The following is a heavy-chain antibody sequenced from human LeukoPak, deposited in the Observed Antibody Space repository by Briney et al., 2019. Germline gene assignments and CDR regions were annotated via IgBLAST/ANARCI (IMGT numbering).Heavy chain of an antibody. V-gene: IGHV3-21*01. CDR3: AKEDRGVSYWFGL. CDR2: ISSSSSYI. CDR1: GFTFSSYS. D-gene: IGHD3-10*01. Sequence: GGSLRLSCAASGFTFSSYSMNWVRQAPGKGLEWVSSISSSSSYIYYAGSVKGRFTISRDNAKNSLYLQMNSLRAEDTAVYYCAKEDRGVSYWFGLWGQGTLVTVSS. J-gene: IGHJ5*02.